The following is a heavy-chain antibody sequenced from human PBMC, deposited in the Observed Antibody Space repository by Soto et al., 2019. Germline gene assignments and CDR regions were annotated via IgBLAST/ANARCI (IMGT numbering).Heavy chain of an antibody. CDR2: ISNNGAHT. V-gene: IGHV3-64*01. J-gene: IGHJ6*03. Sequence: EAQLVESGGGLVQPGGSLRLSCAASGFTFSNYEMHWVRQAPGKGLEYVSGISNNGAHTDYAKSVKGRFTLSRDHSENTLYLQMGSLRAEDMALYYCARRGYGSRWPNVYMDVWGKGTTVTVSS. CDR3: ARRGYGSRWPNVYMDV. D-gene: IGHD6-13*01. CDR1: GFTFSNYE.